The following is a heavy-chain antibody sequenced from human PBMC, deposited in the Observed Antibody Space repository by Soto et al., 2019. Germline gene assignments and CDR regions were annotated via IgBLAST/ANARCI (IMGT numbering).Heavy chain of an antibody. CDR2: ISGSGDST. V-gene: IGHV3-23*01. D-gene: IGHD6-13*01. CDR1: GFTFSSYA. J-gene: IGHJ4*02. Sequence: EVQLLDSGGGLVQPGGSLRLSCAASGFTFSSYAMNWVRQAPGKGLEWVSVISGSGDSTYYADSVKGRFTISRDNSKNTLYLQMNSLRAEDTAVYYCARRGPGTYFHYWGQGTLVTVSS. CDR3: ARRGPGTYFHY.